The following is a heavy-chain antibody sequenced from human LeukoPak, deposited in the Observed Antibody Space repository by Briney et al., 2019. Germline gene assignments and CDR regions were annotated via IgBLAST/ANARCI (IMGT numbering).Heavy chain of an antibody. CDR1: GFSFSTFS. CDR3: AKIGGIWFGELNY. Sequence: AGGSLRLSCAASGFSFSTFSMSWVRQASGKGLEWVSTISDSGGFTDYADSVKGRFTISRDNSKNTLYLQMNSLRAEDTAVYYCAKIGGIWFGELNYWGQGTLVTVSS. J-gene: IGHJ4*02. D-gene: IGHD3-10*01. V-gene: IGHV3-23*01. CDR2: ISDSGGFT.